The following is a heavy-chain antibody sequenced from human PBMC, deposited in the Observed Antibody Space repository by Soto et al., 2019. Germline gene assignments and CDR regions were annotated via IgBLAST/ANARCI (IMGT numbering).Heavy chain of an antibody. J-gene: IGHJ4*02. CDR3: LRGKRFASSSGWGGGFDF. V-gene: IGHV3-33*03. D-gene: IGHD6-6*01. Sequence: QVQLVESGGGVVQPARSLRLSCAASGFNFSDSGMHWVRQAPGKGLEWVAVIWSDGSDEDYADSVKGRFSISRDNSERKMYLPIKGLRAEDTAVYFCLRGKRFASSSGWGGGFDFWGQGTLVTVSA. CDR1: GFNFSDSG. CDR2: IWSDGSDE.